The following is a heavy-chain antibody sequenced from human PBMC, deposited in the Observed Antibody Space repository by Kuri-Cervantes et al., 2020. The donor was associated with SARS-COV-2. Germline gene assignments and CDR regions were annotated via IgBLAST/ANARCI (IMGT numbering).Heavy chain of an antibody. D-gene: IGHD2/OR15-2a*01. CDR3: ARGTTGLSLYYFDY. V-gene: IGHV1-18*01. CDR1: GYTFTSYG. CDR2: ISAYNGNT. J-gene: IGHJ4*02. Sequence: ASVKVSCKASGYTFTSYGISWVRQAPGQGLEWMGWISAYNGNTNYAQKLQGRVTMTTDTSTSTACMELSSLRSEDTAIYYCARGTTGLSLYYFDYWGQGTLVTVSS.